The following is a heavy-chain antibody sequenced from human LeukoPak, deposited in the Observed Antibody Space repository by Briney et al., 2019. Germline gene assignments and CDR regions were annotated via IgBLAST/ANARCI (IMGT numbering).Heavy chain of an antibody. D-gene: IGHD3-10*01. CDR3: ARGLPPRTPYYYGSGSYPLSGWFDP. V-gene: IGHV3-30*03. J-gene: IGHJ5*02. Sequence: GGSLRLSCAASGFTFSSYGMHWVRQAPGKGLEWVAVISYDGSNKYCADSVKGRFTISRDNSKNTLYLQMNSLRAEDTAVYYCARGLPPRTPYYYGSGSYPLSGWFDPWGQGTLVTVSS. CDR2: ISYDGSNK. CDR1: GFTFSSYG.